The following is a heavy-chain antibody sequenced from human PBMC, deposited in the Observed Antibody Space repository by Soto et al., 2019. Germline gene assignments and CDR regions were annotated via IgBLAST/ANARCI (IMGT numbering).Heavy chain of an antibody. J-gene: IGHJ5*02. CDR3: AREAGYCTRTTCSPWFAP. D-gene: IGHD2-2*03. CDR1: GYTFTTYD. CDR2: ISSYSGDT. Sequence: QLQLVQSGAEVKKPGASVKVSCRASGYTFTTYDISWVRQAPGQGLEWMGWISSYSGDTKYAQKFQGRVTMTRDTATRTAYMELRSLRSDDTAVYYCAREAGYCTRTTCSPWFAPWGQGTLVTVSS. V-gene: IGHV1-18*04.